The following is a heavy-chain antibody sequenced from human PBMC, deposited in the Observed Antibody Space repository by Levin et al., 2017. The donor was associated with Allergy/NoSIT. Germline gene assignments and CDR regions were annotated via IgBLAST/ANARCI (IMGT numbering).Heavy chain of an antibody. CDR3: TTPGNGDYTPAWVDY. CDR1: GFTFSNAW. Sequence: GESLKISCAASGFTFSNAWMSWVRQAPGKGLEWVGRIKSKTDGGTTDYAAPVKGRFTISRDDSKNTLYLQMNSLKTEDTAVYYCTTPGNGDYTPAWVDYWGQGTLVTVSS. J-gene: IGHJ4*02. CDR2: IKSKTDGGTT. D-gene: IGHD4-17*01. V-gene: IGHV3-15*01.